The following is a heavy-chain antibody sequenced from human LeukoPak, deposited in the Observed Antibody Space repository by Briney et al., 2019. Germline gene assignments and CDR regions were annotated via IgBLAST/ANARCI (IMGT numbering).Heavy chain of an antibody. Sequence: GGSLRLSCAASGFTFSSYEVNWLRQAPGKGLEWVAIISYDGSKYYADSMKGRFTISRDNSKNTLYLQMNRLRAADTAVYYCARDKGTSYLSSLDYWGEGTLVTVSS. CDR1: GFTFSSYE. CDR2: ISYDGSK. J-gene: IGHJ4*02. CDR3: ARDKGTSYLSSLDY. D-gene: IGHD6-6*01. V-gene: IGHV3-30*04.